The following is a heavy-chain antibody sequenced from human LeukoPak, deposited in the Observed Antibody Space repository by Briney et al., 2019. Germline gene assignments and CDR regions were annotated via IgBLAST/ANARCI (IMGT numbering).Heavy chain of an antibody. J-gene: IGHJ3*01. CDR2: IKEDGTEK. Sequence: PGGSLRLSCAASGFTFSRYWMSWVRQAPGKGLEWVANIKEDGTEKYYVDSVRGRFTISRDNAKDSLYLQMNTLRAEDTAIYYCANEGGGAFDFWGQGTMVTVSS. CDR1: GFTFSRYW. V-gene: IGHV3-7*01. CDR3: ANEGGGAFDF.